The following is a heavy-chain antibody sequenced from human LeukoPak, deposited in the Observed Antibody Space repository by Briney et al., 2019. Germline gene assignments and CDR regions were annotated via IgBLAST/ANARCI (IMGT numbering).Heavy chain of an antibody. J-gene: IGHJ5*02. CDR1: GCSISSYY. CDR3: ARFKRSYYTPSNPIDNWFVP. V-gene: IGHV4-59*01. D-gene: IGHD3-10*01. CDR2: IYYNGST. Sequence: SETLSLTCTVSGCSISSYYWTWIRRPSGKGLEWIGYIYYNGSTNYNPSLKSRVTISVDTSKNQYSLKLSSVAAADTAVYYCARFKRSYYTPSNPIDNWFVPSGQGTLVTVS.